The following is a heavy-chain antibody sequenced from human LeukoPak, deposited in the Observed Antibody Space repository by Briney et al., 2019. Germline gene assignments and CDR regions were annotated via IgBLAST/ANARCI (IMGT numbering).Heavy chain of an antibody. CDR2: ISSSDSLT. J-gene: IGHJ4*02. CDR3: AKKALHDYSNYYFDY. D-gene: IGHD4-11*01. V-gene: IGHV3-23*01. Sequence: GGSLRLSCLASGFTFSNYAMTWVRQAPGRGLEWVSGISSSDSLTYYADSVKGRFTISRDNSKNTLYLQMNSLRAEDTAVYYCAKKALHDYSNYYFDYWGQGTLVTVSS. CDR1: GFTFSNYA.